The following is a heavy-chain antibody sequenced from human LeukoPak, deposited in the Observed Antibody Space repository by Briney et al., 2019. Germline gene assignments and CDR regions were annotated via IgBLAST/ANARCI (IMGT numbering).Heavy chain of an antibody. D-gene: IGHD6-13*01. CDR2: ISWNSGSI. V-gene: IGHV3-9*01. J-gene: IGHJ6*03. Sequence: GRSLRLSCAASGFTFDDYAMHWVRQAPGKGLEWVSGISWNSGSIEYVDSAKGRFTISRDNAKNSLYLQMNSLRAEDTAVYYCARDQGSSWYDYYYYMDVWGKGTTVTVSS. CDR1: GFTFDDYA. CDR3: ARDQGSSWYDYYYYMDV.